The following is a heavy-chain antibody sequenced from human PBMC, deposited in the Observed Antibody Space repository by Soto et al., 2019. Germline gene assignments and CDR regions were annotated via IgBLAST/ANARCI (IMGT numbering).Heavy chain of an antibody. D-gene: IGHD2-8*01. Sequence: QGHLVQSGAEVKKPGASVKVSCKASGYTFTRYGISWVRQAPGQGLEWMGWISGYNGDTNYAQNLQGRVTMTIDTSTSTAYMELRSLTSDDTAVYYGAKNGQPPYYYYGLDVWGQGTTVTVSS. J-gene: IGHJ6*02. CDR3: AKNGQPPYYYYGLDV. CDR2: ISGYNGDT. V-gene: IGHV1-18*01. CDR1: GYTFTRYG.